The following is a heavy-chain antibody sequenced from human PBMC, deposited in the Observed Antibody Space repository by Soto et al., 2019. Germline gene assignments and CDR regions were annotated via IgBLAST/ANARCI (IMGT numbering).Heavy chain of an antibody. V-gene: IGHV4-31*03. CDR2: IYYSGST. CDR1: GGSISSGGYY. Sequence: SETLSLTCTVSGGSISSGGYYWSWIRQHPGKGLEWIGYIYYSGSTYYNPSLKSRVTISVDTSKNQFSLKLSSVTAADTAVYYCARDSLYFSSTSCPDLLYYYMDVWGKGTTVTVSS. D-gene: IGHD2-2*01. J-gene: IGHJ6*03. CDR3: ARDSLYFSSTSCPDLLYYYMDV.